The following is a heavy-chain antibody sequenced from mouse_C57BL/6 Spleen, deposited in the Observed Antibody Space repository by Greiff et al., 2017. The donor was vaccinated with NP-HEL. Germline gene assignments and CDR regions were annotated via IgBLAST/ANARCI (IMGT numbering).Heavy chain of an antibody. V-gene: IGHV1-42*01. J-gene: IGHJ4*01. CDR1: GYSFTGYY. Sequence: EVQLQQSGPELVKPGASVKISCKASGYSFTGYYMNWVKQSPEKSLEWIGEINPSTGGTTYNQKFKAKATLTVDKSSSTAYMQLKSLTSEDSAVYYCARSGDAYGSSVYYAMDYWGQGTSVTVSS. CDR2: INPSTGGT. D-gene: IGHD1-1*01. CDR3: ARSGDAYGSSVYYAMDY.